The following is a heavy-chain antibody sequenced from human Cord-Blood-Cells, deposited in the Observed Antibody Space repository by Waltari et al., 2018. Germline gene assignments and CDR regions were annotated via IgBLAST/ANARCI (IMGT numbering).Heavy chain of an antibody. D-gene: IGHD3-16*02. J-gene: IGHJ3*02. CDR3: ARGSTYYDYVWGSYRLDAFDI. CDR1: GGSFSGYY. V-gene: IGHV4-34*01. Sequence: QVQLQQWGAGLLKPSETLSLTCAVYGGSFSGYYWSWIRQPPGKGLEWIGEINHSGSTNYHPSLKSRVTISVDTSKNQFSLKLSSVTAADTAVYYCARGSTYYDYVWGSYRLDAFDIWGQGTMVTVSS. CDR2: INHSGST.